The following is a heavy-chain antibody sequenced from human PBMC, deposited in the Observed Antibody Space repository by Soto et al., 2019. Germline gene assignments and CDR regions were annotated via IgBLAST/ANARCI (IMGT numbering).Heavy chain of an antibody. J-gene: IGHJ6*02. CDR3: ARDRAYGMDV. V-gene: IGHV4-59*01. Sequence: LTCTVSGGSISSYYWSWIRQPPGKGLEWIGYIYYSGSTNYNPSLKSRVTISVDTSKNQFSLKLSSVTAADTAVYYCARDRAYGMDVWGQGTTVTVSS. CDR1: GGSISSYY. CDR2: IYYSGST.